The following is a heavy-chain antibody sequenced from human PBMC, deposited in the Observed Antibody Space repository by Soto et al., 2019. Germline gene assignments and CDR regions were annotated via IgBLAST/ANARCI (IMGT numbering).Heavy chain of an antibody. D-gene: IGHD1-1*01. Sequence: ASVKVSCKASGYTFTSYDIYWVRQATGQGLEWMGWMNPNTGNSAYAQKFQGRVTVTSDTSINTVHMELSGLRSEDTAVYYCARRAETNGWNGFGADKYYFDFWGQGTLVTVSS. CDR1: GYTFTSYD. V-gene: IGHV1-8*02. CDR2: MNPNTGNS. J-gene: IGHJ4*02. CDR3: ARRAETNGWNGFGADKYYFDF.